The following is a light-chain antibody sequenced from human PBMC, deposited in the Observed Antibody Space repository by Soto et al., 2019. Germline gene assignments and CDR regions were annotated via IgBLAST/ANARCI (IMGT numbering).Light chain of an antibody. J-gene: IGLJ2*01. CDR3: AAWDDSLNDHVI. Sequence: QLVLTQPPSASGTPGQRVTISCSGSTSNIGSNTVNWYQQLPGTAPKLLIYSNNQRPSGVPDRFSGSKSGTSASLAISGLQSEDEADYYCAAWDDSLNDHVIFGGGTKVTVL. CDR1: TSNIGSNT. CDR2: SNN. V-gene: IGLV1-44*01.